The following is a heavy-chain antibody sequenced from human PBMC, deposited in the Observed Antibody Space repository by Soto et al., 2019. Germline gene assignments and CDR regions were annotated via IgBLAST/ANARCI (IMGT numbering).Heavy chain of an antibody. V-gene: IGHV1-69*02. CDR3: ARSGDSYGAAAGNLDY. D-gene: IGHD5-18*01. CDR2: IIPILGIA. J-gene: IGHJ4*02. Sequence: GASVKVSCKASGGTFSSYTISWVRQAPGQGLEWMGRIIPILGIANYAQKFQGRVTITADKSTSTAYMELSSLRSEDTAVYYCARSGDSYGAAAGNLDYWGQGTLVTVSS. CDR1: GGTFSSYT.